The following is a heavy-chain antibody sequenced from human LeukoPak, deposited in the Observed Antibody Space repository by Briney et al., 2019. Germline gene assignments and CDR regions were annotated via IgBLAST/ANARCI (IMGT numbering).Heavy chain of an antibody. CDR3: ARSLTVAEDY. CDR1: GYTFTGYY. V-gene: IGHV1-18*04. J-gene: IGHJ4*02. CDR2: VSAYNGNT. D-gene: IGHD6-19*01. Sequence: GASVKVSCKASGYTFTGYYMHWVRQAPGQGLEWMGWVSAYNGNTNYAQKLQGRVTMTTDTSTSTVYMELRSLRSDDTAVYYCARSLTVAEDYWGQGTLVTVSS.